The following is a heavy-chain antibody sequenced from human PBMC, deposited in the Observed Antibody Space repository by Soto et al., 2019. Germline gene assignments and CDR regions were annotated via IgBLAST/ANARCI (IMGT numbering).Heavy chain of an antibody. CDR1: GPSISSSTYY. D-gene: IGHD1-26*01. J-gene: IGHJ3*02. CDR2: VYYSENT. Sequence: SETLSLTCTVSGPSISSSTYYWGWIRQPPGKGLEWIGSVYYSENTYYNPSLKSRVTISVDTSKNLFSLKLTSVTAADTAMYYCARPQFSGTYHDTFNIWGQGAMVTVSS. V-gene: IGHV4-39*02. CDR3: ARPQFSGTYHDTFNI.